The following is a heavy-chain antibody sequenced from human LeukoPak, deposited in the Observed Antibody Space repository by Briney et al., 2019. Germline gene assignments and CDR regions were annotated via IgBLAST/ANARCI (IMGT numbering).Heavy chain of an antibody. D-gene: IGHD2-21*02. CDR1: GDSISSSY. V-gene: IGHV4-34*01. Sequence: PSETLSLTCSVSGDSISSSYWSWIRQPPGKGLEWIGEINHRGSTNYNPSLKSRVTISVDTSTNSFSLELSSVTAADTAVYYCARVGYCGGDCYPFDYWGQGTLTTISS. CDR3: ARVGYCGGDCYPFDY. J-gene: IGHJ4*02. CDR2: INHRGST.